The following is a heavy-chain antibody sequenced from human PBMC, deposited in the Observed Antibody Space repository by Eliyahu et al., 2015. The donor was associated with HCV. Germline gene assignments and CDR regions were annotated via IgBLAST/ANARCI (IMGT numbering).Heavy chain of an antibody. Sequence: QVQLVESGGGVVQPGRSLRLSXAASGFXFIXFGXHWVRQAPGKGLEWVAVIWSDGSNKYYADSVKGRFTISRDNSKNTLYLQMNSLRAEDTAVYYCARDPVGITIFGVVSNGMDVWGQGTTVTVSS. CDR1: GFXFIXFG. V-gene: IGHV3-33*01. CDR3: ARDPVGITIFGVVSNGMDV. D-gene: IGHD3-3*01. J-gene: IGHJ6*02. CDR2: IWSDGSNK.